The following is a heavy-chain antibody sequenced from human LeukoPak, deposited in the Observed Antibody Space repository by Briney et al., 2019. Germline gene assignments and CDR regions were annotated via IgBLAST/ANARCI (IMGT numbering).Heavy chain of an antibody. CDR1: GYTFTSYY. CDR2: INPSGGST. D-gene: IGHD4-23*01. Sequence: GASVKVSCKASGYTFTSYYMHWVRQAPGQGLEWMGIINPSGGSTSYAQKFQGRVTMTRDTSTSTVYMELSSLRSDDTAVYYCARDRVGTHGYYYYYMDVWGKGTTVTVSS. J-gene: IGHJ6*03. V-gene: IGHV1-46*01. CDR3: ARDRVGTHGYYYYYMDV.